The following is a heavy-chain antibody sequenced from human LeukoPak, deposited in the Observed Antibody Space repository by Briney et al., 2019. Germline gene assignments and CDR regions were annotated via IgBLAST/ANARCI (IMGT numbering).Heavy chain of an antibody. V-gene: IGHV3-48*01. J-gene: IGHJ4*02. Sequence: GGSLRLSCAASGFTFSSYAMNWVRQAPGKGLEWLSYISSSGSTIYYADSVKGRFTISRDNAKNSLYLQMNSLRAEDTAVYYCAKDGYYTRNDYWGQGTLVTVSS. CDR1: GFTFSSYA. CDR3: AKDGYYTRNDY. CDR2: ISSSGSTI. D-gene: IGHD3-22*01.